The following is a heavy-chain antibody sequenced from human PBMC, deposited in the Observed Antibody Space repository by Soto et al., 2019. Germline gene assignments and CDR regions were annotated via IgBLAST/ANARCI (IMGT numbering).Heavy chain of an antibody. CDR2: INHSGST. Sequence: PSETLFLTCAVYGGSFSGYYWSWIRQPPGKGLEWIGEINHSGSTNYNPSLKSRVTISVDTSKNQFSLKLSSVTAADTAVYYCARPGPYSSGWVVFDYWGQGTLVTVSS. J-gene: IGHJ4*02. D-gene: IGHD6-19*01. CDR1: GGSFSGYY. CDR3: ARPGPYSSGWVVFDY. V-gene: IGHV4-34*01.